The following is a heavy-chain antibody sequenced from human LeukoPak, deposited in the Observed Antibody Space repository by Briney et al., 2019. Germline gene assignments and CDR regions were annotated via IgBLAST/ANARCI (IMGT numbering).Heavy chain of an antibody. CDR2: INHSGST. CDR1: GGSFSGYY. Sequence: SETLSLTCAVYGGSFSGYYWSWIRQPPGKGLEWIGEINHSGSTNYNPSLKSRVTISVDASRNQFSLNLSSVTAADTAVYYCARWSGSVTARNYYYYMDVWGEGTTVTVSS. V-gene: IGHV4-34*01. D-gene: IGHD6-6*01. J-gene: IGHJ6*03. CDR3: ARWSGSVTARNYYYYMDV.